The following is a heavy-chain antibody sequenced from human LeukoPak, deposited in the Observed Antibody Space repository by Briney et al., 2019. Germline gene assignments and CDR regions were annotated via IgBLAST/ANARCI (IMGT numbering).Heavy chain of an antibody. CDR1: GYTFTDYY. V-gene: IGHV1-69-2*01. Sequence: ASVKVSCKVSGYTFTDYYMHWVQQAPGKGLEWMGLVDPEDGETIYAEKFQGRDTITADTSTDTAYMELSSLGSEDTAVYYCATEGIGAVVVFDYWGQGTLVTVSS. D-gene: IGHD3-22*01. CDR2: VDPEDGET. CDR3: ATEGIGAVVVFDY. J-gene: IGHJ4*02.